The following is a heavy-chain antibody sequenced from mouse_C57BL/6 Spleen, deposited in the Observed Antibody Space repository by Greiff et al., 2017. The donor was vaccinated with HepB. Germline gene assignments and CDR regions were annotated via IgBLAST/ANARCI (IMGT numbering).Heavy chain of an antibody. V-gene: IGHV1-26*01. CDR3: ARPVYYYAMDY. D-gene: IGHD6-2*01. J-gene: IGHJ4*01. Sequence: EVQLQQSGPELVKPGASVKISCKASGYTFTDYYMNWVKQSHGKSLEWIGDINPNNGGTSYNQKFKGKATLTVDKSSSTAYMELRSLTSEDSAVYYCARPVYYYAMDYWGQGTSVTVSS. CDR1: GYTFTDYY. CDR2: INPNNGGT.